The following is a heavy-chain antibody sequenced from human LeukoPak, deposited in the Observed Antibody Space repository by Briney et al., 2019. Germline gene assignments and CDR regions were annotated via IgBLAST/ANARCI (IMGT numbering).Heavy chain of an antibody. V-gene: IGHV4-34*01. J-gene: IGHJ6*03. Sequence: PSETLSLTCTVSGGSISNYYWSWIRQPPGKGLEWIGEINHSGSTNYNPSLKSRVTISVDTSKNQFSLKLSSVTAADTAVYYCARRGSPTYYYGSGTMDVWGKGTTVTISS. CDR2: INHSGST. CDR1: GGSISNYY. CDR3: ARRGSPTYYYGSGTMDV. D-gene: IGHD3-10*01.